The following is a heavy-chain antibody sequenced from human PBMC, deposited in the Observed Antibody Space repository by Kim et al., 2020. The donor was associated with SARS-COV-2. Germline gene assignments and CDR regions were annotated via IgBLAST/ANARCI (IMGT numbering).Heavy chain of an antibody. D-gene: IGHD6-13*01. V-gene: IGHV1-18*04. CDR1: GYTFTSYG. J-gene: IGHJ4*02. Sequence: ASVKVSCKASGYTFTSYGISWVRQAPGQGLEWMGWISAYNGNTNYAQKLQGRVTMTTDTSTSTAYMELRSLRSDDTAVYYCARDEGAAAASAHFDYWGQGTLVTVSS. CDR2: ISAYNGNT. CDR3: ARDEGAAAASAHFDY.